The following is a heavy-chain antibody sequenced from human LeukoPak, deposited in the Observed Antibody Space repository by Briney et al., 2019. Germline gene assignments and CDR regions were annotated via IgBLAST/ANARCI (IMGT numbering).Heavy chain of an antibody. J-gene: IGHJ3*02. Sequence: PGGSLRLSCAASGFTVRNNYMTWVRQAPGKGLEWVSIIYSGDSTSYADSVKGRFTISRDNSKNTLYLQMNSLRAEDTAVYYCTRPGNYYYDSSGYDLNAFDIWGQGTMVTVSS. D-gene: IGHD3-22*01. CDR3: TRPGNYYYDSSGYDLNAFDI. CDR2: IYSGDST. V-gene: IGHV3-53*01. CDR1: GFTVRNNY.